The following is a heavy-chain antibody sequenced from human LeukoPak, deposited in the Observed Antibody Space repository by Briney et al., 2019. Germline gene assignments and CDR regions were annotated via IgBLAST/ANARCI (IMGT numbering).Heavy chain of an antibody. D-gene: IGHD1-1*01. J-gene: IGHJ4*02. CDR1: GFAFSNHA. CDR2: ISYDESNT. Sequence: PGGSLRLSCAASGFAFSNHAMHWVRQAPGKGLESVTGISYDESNTYYADSVKGRFTIARDNSKNTLFLQMNSLRAEDMAVYYCAKITTGMYPPDYWGQGTLVTVSS. CDR3: AKITTGMYPPDY. V-gene: IGHV3-30-3*01.